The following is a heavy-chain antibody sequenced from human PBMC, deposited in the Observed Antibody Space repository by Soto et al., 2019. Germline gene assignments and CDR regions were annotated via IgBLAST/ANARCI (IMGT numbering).Heavy chain of an antibody. V-gene: IGHV1-2*02. J-gene: IGHJ6*03. CDR1: GDSFNDYY. Sequence: VQLAQSGDEVKKPGASVKVSCKTSGDSFNDYYIHWVRQAPGQGLEWMGWINPNGGATKYAQKFQGRVTVTRDTSIRTVYMELSSLRSDDTAVYYCARESGGATATLDYYYFYMDVWGKGTTVIVSS. D-gene: IGHD5-12*01. CDR2: INPNGGAT. CDR3: ARESGGATATLDYYYFYMDV.